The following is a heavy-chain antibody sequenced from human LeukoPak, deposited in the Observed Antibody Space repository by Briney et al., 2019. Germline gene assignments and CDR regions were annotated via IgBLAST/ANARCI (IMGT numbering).Heavy chain of an antibody. CDR3: ARGDQNDAFDI. CDR1: GGSISTYY. Sequence: PSETLSLTCTASGGSISTYYWSWIRQPPGKGLEWIGYIYYSGSTNYNPSLNSRVTISLDTSKNHFSLKLNSVTAADTAVYYCARGDQNDAFDIWGQGTMVTVSS. J-gene: IGHJ3*02. V-gene: IGHV4-59*01. CDR2: IYYSGST. D-gene: IGHD2-21*02.